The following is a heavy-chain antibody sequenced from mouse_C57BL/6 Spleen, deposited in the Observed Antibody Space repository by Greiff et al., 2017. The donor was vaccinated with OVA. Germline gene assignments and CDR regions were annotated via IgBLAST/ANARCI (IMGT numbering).Heavy chain of an antibody. Sequence: VKLVESGPGLVAPSQSPSITCTVSGFSLTSYGVDWVRQPPGKGLEWLGVIWGGGSTNYNSALMSRLSISKDNSKSQVFLKMNSLQTEDTAMDDGAKRALSGYWYFDVWGTGTTVTVSS. CDR3: AKRALSGYWYFDV. V-gene: IGHV2-9*01. D-gene: IGHD6-2*01. CDR1: GFSLTSYG. CDR2: IWGGGST. J-gene: IGHJ1*03.